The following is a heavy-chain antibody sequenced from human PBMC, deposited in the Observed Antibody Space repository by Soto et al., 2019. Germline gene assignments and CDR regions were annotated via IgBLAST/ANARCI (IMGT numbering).Heavy chain of an antibody. D-gene: IGHD5-12*01. CDR2: IMPVFRAP. J-gene: IGHJ6*02. V-gene: IGHV1-69*12. Sequence: QVQLEQSGAEVKQPGSSVRVSCKASGGTFSNSAISWVRQAPGQGLEWMGGIMPVFRAPDYAQNFQGRVTITEDGSTSTAYMELHGLRSDDTAVYFCARDKDRLQLGGNYYYILDVWGQGTTVTVSS. CDR3: ARDKDRLQLGGNYYYILDV. CDR1: GGTFSNSA.